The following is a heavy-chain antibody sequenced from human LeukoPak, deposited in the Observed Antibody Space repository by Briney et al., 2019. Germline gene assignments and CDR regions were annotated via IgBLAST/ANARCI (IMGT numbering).Heavy chain of an antibody. CDR2: ISYDGSNK. J-gene: IGHJ4*02. Sequence: GGSLRLSCAASGFTFSSYAMHWVRQAPGKGLEWVAVISYDGSNKYYAGSVKGRFTISRDNSKNTLYLQMNSLRAEDTAVYYCARDRITMVRGVIRYYFDYWGQGTLVTVSS. CDR1: GFTFSSYA. V-gene: IGHV3-30-3*01. D-gene: IGHD3-10*01. CDR3: ARDRITMVRGVIRYYFDY.